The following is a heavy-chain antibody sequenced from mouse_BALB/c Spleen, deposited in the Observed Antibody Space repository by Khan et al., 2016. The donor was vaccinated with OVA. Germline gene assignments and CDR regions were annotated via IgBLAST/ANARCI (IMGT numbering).Heavy chain of an antibody. Sequence: QVQLKESGPGLVAPSQSLSITCTVSGFSLSRYNIHWVRQPPGKGLEWLGMIWGGGGTDYNSTLKSRLSISKDNSKSQVFLKMNSLQTDDSAMYYCARAYYRSDGYYAMAYWGHGTSVTVSS. V-gene: IGHV2-6-4*01. D-gene: IGHD2-14*01. CDR1: GFSLSRYN. J-gene: IGHJ4*01. CDR2: IWGGGGT. CDR3: ARAYYRSDGYYAMAY.